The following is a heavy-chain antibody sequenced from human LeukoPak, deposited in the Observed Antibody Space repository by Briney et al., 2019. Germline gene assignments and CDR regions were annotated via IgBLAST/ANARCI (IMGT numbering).Heavy chain of an antibody. J-gene: IGHJ1*01. CDR1: GYTFTNYD. V-gene: IGHV1-8*03. CDR3: AREGLAY. CDR2: MNPNSGNT. Sequence: ASVKVSCKASGYTFTNYDINWVRQATGQGLEWMGYMNPNSGNTGYAQKFQDRVTITSDTSITTAYMALSSLRSDDTAVYYCAREGLAYWGQGHLVTVS.